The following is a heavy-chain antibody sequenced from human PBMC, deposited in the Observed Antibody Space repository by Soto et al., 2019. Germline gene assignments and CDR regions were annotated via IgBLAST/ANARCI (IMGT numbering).Heavy chain of an antibody. CDR1: GFAFSSHP. Sequence: VQLLESGGDLVHPGGSLRLSCAASGFAFSSHPMSWVRQAPERGLEWVAGISDSGGLTYNADSVKGRFTISRDNSKNTLYLQLNSLRAEDTALYYCARRAFGRARSFDIWGQGTMVTVSS. CDR2: ISDSGGLT. V-gene: IGHV3-23*01. D-gene: IGHD3-16*01. J-gene: IGHJ3*02. CDR3: ARRAFGRARSFDI.